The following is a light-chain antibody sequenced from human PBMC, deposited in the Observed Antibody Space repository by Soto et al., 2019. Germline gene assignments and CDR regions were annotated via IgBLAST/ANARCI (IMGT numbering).Light chain of an antibody. Sequence: DIPITQSPSTLSGSVGDRVTITCRASQTISSWLAWYQQKPGKAPNLLINKASSLQSEVPSRFSGSGSGTEFTLTITSLQPDDFGVYYCQQYKSSSTFGQGTKVDI. J-gene: IGKJ1*01. V-gene: IGKV1-5*03. CDR1: QTISSW. CDR2: KAS. CDR3: QQYKSSST.